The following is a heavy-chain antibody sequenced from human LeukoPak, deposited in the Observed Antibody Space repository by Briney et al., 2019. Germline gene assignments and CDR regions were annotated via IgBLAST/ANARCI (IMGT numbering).Heavy chain of an antibody. J-gene: IGHJ4*02. CDR2: IYTSGST. CDR3: AREPIVGSFDY. CDR1: GGSISSGSYY. V-gene: IGHV4-61*02. D-gene: IGHD1-26*01. Sequence: SQTLSLTCTVCGGSISSGSYYWSWIRQPAGKGLEWIGRIYTSGSTNYNPSLKSRVTISVDTSKNQFSLKLSSVTAADTAVYYCAREPIVGSFDYWGQGTLVTVSS.